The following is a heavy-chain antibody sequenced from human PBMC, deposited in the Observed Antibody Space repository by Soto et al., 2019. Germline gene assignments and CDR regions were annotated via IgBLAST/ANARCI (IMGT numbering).Heavy chain of an antibody. CDR1: GYTFTSYG. V-gene: IGHV1-18*01. J-gene: IGHJ5*02. D-gene: IGHD1-7*01. CDR3: ARDPRGSAGTTDAWWFDP. CDR2: ISAYNGNT. Sequence: QVQLVQSGAEVKKPGASVKVSCKASGYTFTSYGISWVRQAPGQGLEWMGWISAYNGNTNYAQKLQGRVTITTDTATSTAYMELRSLRSDDTAVYYCARDPRGSAGTTDAWWFDPWGQGTLVTVSS.